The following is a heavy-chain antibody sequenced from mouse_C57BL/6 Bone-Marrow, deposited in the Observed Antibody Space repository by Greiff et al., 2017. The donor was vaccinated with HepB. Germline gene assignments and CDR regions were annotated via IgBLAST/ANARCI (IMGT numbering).Heavy chain of an antibody. J-gene: IGHJ3*01. CDR3: TTEGGHFAY. Sequence: EVQLQQSGAELVRPGASVKLSCTASGFNIKDDYMHWVKQRPEQGLEWIGWIDPENGDTEYASKFQGKATITADTSSNKAYLQRSSLTSEDTAVYYWTTEGGHFAYGGEGTLVTVSA. V-gene: IGHV14-4*01. D-gene: IGHD3-3*01. CDR1: GFNIKDDY. CDR2: IDPENGDT.